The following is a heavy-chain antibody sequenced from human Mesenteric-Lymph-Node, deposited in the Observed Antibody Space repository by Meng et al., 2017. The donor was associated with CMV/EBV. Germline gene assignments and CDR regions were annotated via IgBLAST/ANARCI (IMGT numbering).Heavy chain of an antibody. CDR1: GDSISSYY. V-gene: IGHV4-4*07. Sequence: GSLRLSCTVSGDSISSYYWSWIRQPAGKGLEWIGRIYTSGGANYNPSLKSRVIMSIDTSQIQFSLRLTSVTAADTAVYFCAREGAGRALDYWGQGTLVTVSS. CDR3: AREGAGRALDY. CDR2: IYTSGGA. D-gene: IGHD3-16*01. J-gene: IGHJ4*02.